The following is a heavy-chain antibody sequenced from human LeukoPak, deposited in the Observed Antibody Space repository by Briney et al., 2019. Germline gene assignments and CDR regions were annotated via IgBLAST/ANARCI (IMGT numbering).Heavy chain of an antibody. V-gene: IGHV3-73*01. Sequence: GGSLRLSCAASGFTLDGPAMHWVRQTSGKGLEWVGRIRSKANNYATEYAASVKGRFTISRDDSKNTAYLQLNSPKTEDTAVYYCGRQMRPATFCSGAICYDYDFYGMDVWGQGTTVTVSS. CDR2: IRSKANNYAT. CDR3: GRQMRPATFCSGAICYDYDFYGMDV. D-gene: IGHD2-15*01. J-gene: IGHJ6*02. CDR1: GFTLDGPA.